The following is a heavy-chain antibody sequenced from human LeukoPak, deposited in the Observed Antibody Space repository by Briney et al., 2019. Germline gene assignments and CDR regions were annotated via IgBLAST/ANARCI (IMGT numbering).Heavy chain of an antibody. D-gene: IGHD2-2*01. CDR1: GFTFEVSG. CDR3: AKGIPAGPTALDY. CDR2: ISWNSGDI. V-gene: IGHV3-9*01. Sequence: GRSLTLSCAASGFTFEVSGMYWVRQAPGQGLEWVSGISWNSGDIDYADSVKGRFTISRDNAKNSLYLEMKSLRVDDTALYFCAKGIPAGPTALDYWGQGILVTVSS. J-gene: IGHJ4*02.